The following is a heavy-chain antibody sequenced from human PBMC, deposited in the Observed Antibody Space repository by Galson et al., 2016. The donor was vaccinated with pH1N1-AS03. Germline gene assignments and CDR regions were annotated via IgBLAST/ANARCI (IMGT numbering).Heavy chain of an antibody. D-gene: IGHD1-1*01. V-gene: IGHV1-18*04. CDR2: ISPFNDDT. J-gene: IGHJ3*02. CDR3: GGGTSDAFDI. CDR1: GYTFTSYG. Sequence: SVKVSCKASGYTFTSYGLSWLRQDPGQGLEWMGWISPFNDDTKYVEKFQDRVTMTSDISARIAYMELRNLRSDDTAVYYCGGGTSDAFDIWVQGTIVIVSS.